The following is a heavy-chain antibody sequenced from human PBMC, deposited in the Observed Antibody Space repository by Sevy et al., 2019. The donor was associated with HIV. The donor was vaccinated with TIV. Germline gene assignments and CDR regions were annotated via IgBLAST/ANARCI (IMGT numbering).Heavy chain of an antibody. CDR2: MGSKTYGGTI. CDR3: SRGLGSFGDYFSP. V-gene: IGHV3-49*03. Sequence: GGSLRLSCIGSGFTFGDYGMSWFRQAPGKELEWVGFMGSKTYGGTIEYAASVKGRFTVSRDDSKSIAYLRMSSLKTEDTAVYYCSRGLGSFGDYFSPWGQGTLVTVSS. J-gene: IGHJ4*02. CDR1: GFTFGDYG. D-gene: IGHD2-21*02.